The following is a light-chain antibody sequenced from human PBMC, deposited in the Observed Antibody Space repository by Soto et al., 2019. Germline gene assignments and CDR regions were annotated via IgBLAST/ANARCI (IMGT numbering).Light chain of an antibody. Sequence: DNRMTLSPWSRCTLLQERVTITYRGCLSISSYLNWYQQKPGKAPKLLIYAASSLESGVPARFSGSGSGTDFALTINSLQAEDFVTYYCRQLRISPSTFGGGTKV. J-gene: IGKJ4*01. V-gene: IGKV1-39*01. CDR3: RQLRISPST. CDR1: LSISSY. CDR2: AAS.